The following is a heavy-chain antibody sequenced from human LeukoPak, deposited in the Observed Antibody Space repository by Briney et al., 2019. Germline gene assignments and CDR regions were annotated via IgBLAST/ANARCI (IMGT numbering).Heavy chain of an antibody. Sequence: PGGSLRLSCAASGFTFSSHWMHWVRQAPGKGLVWVSRINSDGSSTTYADPMKGRFTISRDNAKNTLYLQMNSLRAEDTAVYYCARVLAVAGTGAFDMWGQGTMVTVSS. V-gene: IGHV3-74*01. CDR2: INSDGSST. J-gene: IGHJ3*02. CDR3: ARVLAVAGTGAFDM. CDR1: GFTFSSHW. D-gene: IGHD6-19*01.